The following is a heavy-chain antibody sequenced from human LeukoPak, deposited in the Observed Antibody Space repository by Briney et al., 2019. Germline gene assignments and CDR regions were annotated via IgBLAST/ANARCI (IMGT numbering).Heavy chain of an antibody. J-gene: IGHJ4*02. CDR1: GFSFSSHG. D-gene: IGHD2-2*01. Sequence: QSGGSQRLSCAASGFSFSSHGMSWVRQAPGKGLEWVAGIVGGAGGTYYADSVKGRFTISRDNPKNTLYLQMNSLRAEDTAVYYCAHGTVYQLDYWGQGTLVTVSS. V-gene: IGHV3-23*01. CDR2: IVGGAGGT. CDR3: AHGTVYQLDY.